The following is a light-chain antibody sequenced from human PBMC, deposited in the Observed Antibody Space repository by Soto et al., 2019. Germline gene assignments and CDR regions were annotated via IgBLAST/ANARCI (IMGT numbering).Light chain of an antibody. V-gene: IGKV3-11*01. CDR3: QRFGTSPPWT. CDR2: DAS. J-gene: IGKJ1*01. CDR1: ESISNY. Sequence: EIVLTQSPATLSLSPGERATLSCRASESISNYLSWYQQTPGQAPRLLIRDASNRATGVPDRFSGSGSGTDFTLTITRLEPEDFAVYYCQRFGTSPPWTFGQGTKVDIK.